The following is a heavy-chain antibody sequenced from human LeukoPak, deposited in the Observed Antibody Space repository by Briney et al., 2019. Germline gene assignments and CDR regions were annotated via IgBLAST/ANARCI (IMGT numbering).Heavy chain of an antibody. V-gene: IGHV1-69*13. CDR1: GYTFTSYG. J-gene: IGHJ5*02. CDR2: IIPIFGTA. D-gene: IGHD6-13*01. Sequence: SVKVSCKASGYTFTSYGISWVRQAPGQGLEWMGGIIPIFGTANYAQKFQGRVTITADESTSTAYMELSSLRSEDTAVYYCARDRAGPIAAAGNNWFDPWGQGTLVTVSS. CDR3: ARDRAGPIAAAGNNWFDP.